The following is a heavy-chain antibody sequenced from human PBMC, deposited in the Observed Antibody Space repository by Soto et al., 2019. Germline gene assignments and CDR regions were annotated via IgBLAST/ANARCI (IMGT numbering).Heavy chain of an antibody. CDR2: ISWNSGSI. D-gene: IGHD4-17*01. J-gene: IGHJ6*03. CDR3: AKGEYGDYGGYYDYYMDV. CDR1: GFTFDDYA. V-gene: IGHV3-9*01. Sequence: DVQLVESGGGLVQPGRSLRLSCAASGFTFDDYAMHWVRQAPGKGLEWVSGISWNSGSIGYADSVKGRFTISRDNAKNSLYLQMNSLRAEDTALYYCAKGEYGDYGGYYDYYMDVWGKGTTVTVSS.